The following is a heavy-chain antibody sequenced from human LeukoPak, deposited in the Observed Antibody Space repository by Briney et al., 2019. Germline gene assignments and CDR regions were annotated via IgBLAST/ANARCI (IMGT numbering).Heavy chain of an antibody. CDR3: AREILNYYGSGSYYKNYYYYMDV. Sequence: GGSLRLSCAASGFTFSSYAMSWVRQAPGKGLEWVSGISGSGGSTYYADSVKGRFTISRDNSKNTLYLQLNSLRVEDTAVYYCAREILNYYGSGSYYKNYYYYMDVWGKGTTVTVSS. V-gene: IGHV3-23*01. J-gene: IGHJ6*03. CDR2: ISGSGGST. D-gene: IGHD3-10*01. CDR1: GFTFSSYA.